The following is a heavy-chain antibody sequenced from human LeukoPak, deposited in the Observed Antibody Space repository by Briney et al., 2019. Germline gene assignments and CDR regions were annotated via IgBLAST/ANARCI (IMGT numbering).Heavy chain of an antibody. V-gene: IGHV3-48*03. CDR3: AELGITMIGGV. D-gene: IGHD3-10*02. CDR1: GFTFSSYA. J-gene: IGHJ6*04. Sequence: GGSLRLSCAASGFTFSSYAMSWVRQAPGKGLEGVSYISSSVSTIYYADSVKGRFTSSRDNAKNSLYLQMNSLRAEGTAVYYCAELGITMIGGVWGKGTTVTISS. CDR2: ISSSVSTI.